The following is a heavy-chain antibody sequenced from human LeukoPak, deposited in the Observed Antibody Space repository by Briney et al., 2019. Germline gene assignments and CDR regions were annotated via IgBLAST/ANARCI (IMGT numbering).Heavy chain of an antibody. CDR2: INTDGTVT. J-gene: IGHJ4*02. V-gene: IGHV3-74*01. D-gene: IGHD4-11*01. CDR1: GFTFSKYW. Sequence: GGSLRLSCAASGFTFSKYWMLWVRQAPGKGLESVSRINTDGTVTTYADSVRGRFTISRDKSKNTLYFQMNSLRAEDTAVYYCARHYSDFLTYFDFWGQGTLVTVSS. CDR3: ARHYSDFLTYFDF.